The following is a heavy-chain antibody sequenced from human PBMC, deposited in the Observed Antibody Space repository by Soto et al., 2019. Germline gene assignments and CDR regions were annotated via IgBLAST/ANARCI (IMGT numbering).Heavy chain of an antibody. V-gene: IGHV3-48*03. Sequence: GGSLRLSCAASGFTVSSYEMDWVRRAPGTGLEWVAYISISGGTIYYGDSVEGRFTISRDNADNSLYLQMNSLRAEDTAVYYCTKEKSVINSGYYAFDIWGRGTLVTVSS. J-gene: IGHJ3*02. CDR2: ISISGGTI. CDR1: GFTVSSYE. CDR3: TKEKSVINSGYYAFDI. D-gene: IGHD5-12*01.